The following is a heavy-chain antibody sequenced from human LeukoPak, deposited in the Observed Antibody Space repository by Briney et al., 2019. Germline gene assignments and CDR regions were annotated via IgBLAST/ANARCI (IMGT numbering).Heavy chain of an antibody. D-gene: IGHD6-6*01. V-gene: IGHV3-9*01. Sequence: GRSLRLSCAASGFTFNAYAMHWVRQAPGKGLEWVSGISWNSGSIGYADSVKGRFTISRDNAKNSLYLQMNSLRAEDTALYYCAKDIAARNDAFDIWGQGTMVTVSS. CDR3: AKDIAARNDAFDI. J-gene: IGHJ3*02. CDR2: ISWNSGSI. CDR1: GFTFNAYA.